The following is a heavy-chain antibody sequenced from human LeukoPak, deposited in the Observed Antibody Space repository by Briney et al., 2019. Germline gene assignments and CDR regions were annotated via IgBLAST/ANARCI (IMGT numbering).Heavy chain of an antibody. V-gene: IGHV3-23*01. CDR2: IRGSGDST. CDR1: GFTFSNYA. D-gene: IGHD6-19*01. Sequence: GSLRLSCAASGFTFSNYAMSWVRQTPGKGLEWVSSIRGSGDSTYYADSVKGRFTISRDNSKNTLYLQMNSLRAEDTAVYNCAKRAVAGKNYYFEFWGQGTLVTVSS. J-gene: IGHJ4*02. CDR3: AKRAVAGKNYYFEF.